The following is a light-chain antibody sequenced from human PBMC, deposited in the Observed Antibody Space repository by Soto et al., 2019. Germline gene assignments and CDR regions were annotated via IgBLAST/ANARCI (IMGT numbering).Light chain of an antibody. CDR1: QGIGSR. CDR3: QHYANWPLT. J-gene: IGKJ4*01. V-gene: IGKV3-15*01. CDR2: DTS. Sequence: EIVMTQSPATLSVSPGEGATVSCRASQGIGSRLAWYQQKPGQTPRLLIYDTSIRATGVPARFRGSASGTEFTLTITSLQSEDFAVYYCQHYANWPLTFGGGTRVESK.